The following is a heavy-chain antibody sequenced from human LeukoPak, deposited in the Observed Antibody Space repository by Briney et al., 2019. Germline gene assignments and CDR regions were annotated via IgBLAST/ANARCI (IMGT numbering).Heavy chain of an antibody. D-gene: IGHD4-17*01. CDR3: ARLMYGDYFDY. CDR2: IIPIFGTA. J-gene: IGHJ4*02. Sequence: SVNVSCKASGGTFSSYAISWVRQAPGQGLEWMGGIIPIFGTANYAQKFQGRVTITADESTSTAYTELSSLRSEDTAVYYCARLMYGDYFDYWGQGTLVTVSS. CDR1: GGTFSSYA. V-gene: IGHV1-69*01.